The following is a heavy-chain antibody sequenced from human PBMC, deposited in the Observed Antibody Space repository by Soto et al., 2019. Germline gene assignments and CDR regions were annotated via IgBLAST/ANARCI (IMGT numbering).Heavy chain of an antibody. CDR2: SYYSGYT. Sequence: QVQLQESGPGLVKPSQTLSPTCTVSGGSISSGDYYWSWIRQPPGKGLEWIGYSYYSGYTYYNPSLKSRVTISVDTSKNQFSLKLSSVTAADTAVYYCARGGNGYEILTGFSLHYWGQGTLVTVSS. D-gene: IGHD3-9*01. CDR3: ARGGNGYEILTGFSLHY. V-gene: IGHV4-30-4*01. J-gene: IGHJ4*02. CDR1: GGSISSGDYY.